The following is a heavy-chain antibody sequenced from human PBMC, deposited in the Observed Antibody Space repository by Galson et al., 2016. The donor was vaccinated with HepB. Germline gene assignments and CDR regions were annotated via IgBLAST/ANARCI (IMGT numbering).Heavy chain of an antibody. CDR3: ARGQAKQDGYDY. D-gene: IGHD6-25*01. V-gene: IGHV4-4*02. CDR1: GASINNRNW. Sequence: SETLSLTCGVSGASINNRNWWSWVRQPPGQGLEWIGEIYRSGSTNYKPSRRSRVTMSVDKSRNQFSLRLTSVTAADTAVYYCARGQAKQDGYDYWGQGALVIVSS. J-gene: IGHJ4*02. CDR2: IYRSGST.